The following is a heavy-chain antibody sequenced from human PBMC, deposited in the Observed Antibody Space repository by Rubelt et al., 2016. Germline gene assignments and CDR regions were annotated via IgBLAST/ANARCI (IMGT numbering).Heavy chain of an antibody. CDR2: IYYSGST. J-gene: IGHJ4*02. D-gene: IGHD3-22*01. CDR1: GGSISSSSYY. CDR3: ARDSSGYYVRGSYFDY. V-gene: IGHV4-39*01. Sequence: QLQLQESGPGLVKPSETLSLTCTVSGGSISSSSYYWGWIRQPPGKGLEWIGSIYYSGSTYYNRALKGAVTISVGTSKTQGPLKLSSVTAADTAVYYCARDSSGYYVRGSYFDYWGQGTLVTVSS.